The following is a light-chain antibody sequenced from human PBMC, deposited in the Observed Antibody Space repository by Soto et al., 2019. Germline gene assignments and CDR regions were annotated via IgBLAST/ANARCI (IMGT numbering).Light chain of an antibody. CDR2: GAS. J-gene: IGKJ1*01. V-gene: IGKV3-15*01. CDR1: QSVNNN. Sequence: EIVLTQSPGTLSLSPGERATLSCRTSQSVNNNYLAWYQQKPGQAPRLLIYGASSRATGIPARFSGSGSGTEFTLTISSLQSEDFAVYYCQQYNNWPRTFGQGTKVDNK. CDR3: QQYNNWPRT.